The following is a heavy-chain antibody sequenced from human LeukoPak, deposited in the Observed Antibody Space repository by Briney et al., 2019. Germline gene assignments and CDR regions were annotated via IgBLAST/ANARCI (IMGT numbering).Heavy chain of an antibody. V-gene: IGHV4-34*01. CDR2: INHSGST. J-gene: IGHJ3*02. Sequence: SETLSLTCAVYGGSFSGYYWSWIRQPPGKGLEWIGEINHSGSTNYNPSLKSRVIISVDTSKNQFSLKLSSVTAADTAVYYCARVGHGDDAFDIWGQGTMVTVSS. D-gene: IGHD4-17*01. CDR1: GGSFSGYY. CDR3: ARVGHGDDAFDI.